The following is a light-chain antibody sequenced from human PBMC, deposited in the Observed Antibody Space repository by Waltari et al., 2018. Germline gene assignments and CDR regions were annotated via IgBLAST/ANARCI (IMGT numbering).Light chain of an antibody. J-gene: IGLJ2*01. V-gene: IGLV2-23*01. CDR2: EGN. Sequence: SALPQPASVSGSPGQSITISCTGTSSGVGHNYFAPSYQHHPGKAPKLIIYEGNKRPSGISNRFSGFRAGNMASLTISGLQAEDEADYYCCSYATYSPVLLGGGTKLTVL. CDR1: SSGVGHNYF. CDR3: CSYATYSPVL.